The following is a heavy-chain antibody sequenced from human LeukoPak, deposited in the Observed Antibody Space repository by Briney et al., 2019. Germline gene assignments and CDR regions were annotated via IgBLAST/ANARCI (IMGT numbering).Heavy chain of an antibody. Sequence: SETLSLTCTVSGDSISTSNTYWGWIRQPPGKGLEWIGSIYYSGNTYYNASLKSRVTISVDTSKNQFSLKFTSVTAADTAVYYCARGRRFGGSFDIWGQGTMVTVSS. CDR1: GDSISTSNTY. CDR3: ARGRRFGGSFDI. V-gene: IGHV4-39*01. D-gene: IGHD2-15*01. CDR2: IYYSGNT. J-gene: IGHJ3*02.